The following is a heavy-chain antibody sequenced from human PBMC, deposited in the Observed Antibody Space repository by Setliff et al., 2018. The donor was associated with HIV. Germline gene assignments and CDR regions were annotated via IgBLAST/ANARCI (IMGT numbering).Heavy chain of an antibody. CDR1: GGSISTYY. D-gene: IGHD4-17*01. V-gene: IGHV4-59*01. Sequence: SETLSLTCTVSGGSISTYYWSWIRQPPGKGLEWIGSIYFTGSSDNNPSLKSRVTLSVDTAKHQFSLKLSSVTAADTAVYYCARAQMAYAAFDVWGQGTRVTVSS. CDR2: IYFTGSS. J-gene: IGHJ3*01. CDR3: ARAQMAYAAFDV.